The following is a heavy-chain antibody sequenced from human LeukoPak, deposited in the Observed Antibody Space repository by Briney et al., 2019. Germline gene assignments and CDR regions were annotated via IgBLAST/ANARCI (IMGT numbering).Heavy chain of an antibody. V-gene: IGHV3-23*01. CDR2: ITGGGAGT. J-gene: IGHJ4*02. CDR1: GDTFSSYA. CDR3: ASTGFGVHDY. Sequence: GGSLRLSCAASGDTFSSYAMSWVRQAPEKGLEWVSTITGGGAGTYYADSVKGRFLISRDNSKNTLNLQMNSLRAEDTAIYYCASTGFGVHDYWGQGTLVTVSS. D-gene: IGHD1-14*01.